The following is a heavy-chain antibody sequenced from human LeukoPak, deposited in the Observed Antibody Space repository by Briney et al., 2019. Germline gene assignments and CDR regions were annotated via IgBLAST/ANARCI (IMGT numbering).Heavy chain of an antibody. CDR1: GYTFIDCY. V-gene: IGHV1-2*02. J-gene: IGHJ3*02. Sequence: ASVKVSCKASGYTFIDCYIHWVRQAPGQGLEWMGWINPKSGDTKYAPKFQGRVTMTRDTSISTAYMDVSSLRYDDTAVYYCASGYYYDRSGANAFDIWGQGTMVTVS. D-gene: IGHD3-22*01. CDR3: ASGYYYDRSGANAFDI. CDR2: INPKSGDT.